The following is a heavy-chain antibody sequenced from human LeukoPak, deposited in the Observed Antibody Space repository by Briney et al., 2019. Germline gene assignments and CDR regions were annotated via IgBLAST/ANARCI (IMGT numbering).Heavy chain of an antibody. Sequence: ASVKVSCKASGYTFTGYYMHWVRQAPGQGLEWMGWINPNSGGTNYAQKFQGRDTMTRDTSISTAYMELSRLRSDDTAVYYCARVKTRRYSSSLDFDYWGQGTLVTVSS. CDR1: GYTFTGYY. V-gene: IGHV1-2*02. CDR2: INPNSGGT. J-gene: IGHJ4*02. CDR3: ARVKTRRYSSSLDFDY. D-gene: IGHD6-13*01.